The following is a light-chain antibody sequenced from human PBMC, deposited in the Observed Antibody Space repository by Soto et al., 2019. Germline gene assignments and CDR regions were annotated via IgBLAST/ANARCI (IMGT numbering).Light chain of an antibody. J-gene: IGLJ1*01. V-gene: IGLV2-8*01. Sequence: QAVVTQPPSASGSPGQTVAISCTGTSSDVGTYNYVSWYQQHPGKAPKLMIYDVIQRPSGVPARFSGSKSGNTASLTVSGLQPEDEADYYCCSYTTSSTYVFGTGTKLTVL. CDR2: DVI. CDR3: CSYTTSSTYV. CDR1: SSDVGTYNY.